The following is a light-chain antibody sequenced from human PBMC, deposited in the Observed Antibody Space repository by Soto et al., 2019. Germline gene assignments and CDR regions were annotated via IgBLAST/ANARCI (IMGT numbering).Light chain of an antibody. Sequence: QSVLTQPPSASGTPGQRVTISCSGSSSNVGVNFVYWYQHLPGTAPKLLNYRNDQRPSGVPDRFSGSKSGTSSSLAISGLRFEDEADYYCAAWDDSLRGRLFGTGTKVTVL. J-gene: IGLJ1*01. CDR3: AAWDDSLRGRL. V-gene: IGLV1-47*01. CDR1: SSNVGVNF. CDR2: RND.